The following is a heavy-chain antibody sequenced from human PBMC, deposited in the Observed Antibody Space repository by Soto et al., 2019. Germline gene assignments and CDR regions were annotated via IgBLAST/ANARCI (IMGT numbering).Heavy chain of an antibody. CDR2: IYYSGST. Sequence: SETLSLTCTVSGGSISSSSYYWGWIRQPPGKGLEWIGSIYYSGSTYYNPSLKSRVTISVDASKNQFSLKLSSVTAADTAVYYCARRVAVAGTTKAFDIWGQGTMVTVSS. V-gene: IGHV4-39*01. CDR3: ARRVAVAGTTKAFDI. CDR1: GGSISSSSYY. J-gene: IGHJ3*02. D-gene: IGHD6-19*01.